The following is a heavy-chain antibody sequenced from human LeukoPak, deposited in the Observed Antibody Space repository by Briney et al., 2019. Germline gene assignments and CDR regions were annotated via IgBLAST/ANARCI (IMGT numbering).Heavy chain of an antibody. CDR1: GYSISSGYY. D-gene: IGHD3-3*01. V-gene: IGHV4-38-2*01. CDR2: IYHSGST. CDR3: ARQSLYYDFWSALDYYMGV. J-gene: IGHJ6*03. Sequence: SETLSLTCAVSGYSISSGYYWGWIRQPPGKGLEWIGSIYHSGSTYYNPSLKSRVTISVDTSKNQFSLKLSSVTAADTAVYYCARQSLYYDFWSALDYYMGVWGKGTTVTVSS.